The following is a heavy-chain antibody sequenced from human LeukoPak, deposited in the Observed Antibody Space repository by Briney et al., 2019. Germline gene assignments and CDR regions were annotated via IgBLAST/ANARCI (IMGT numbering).Heavy chain of an antibody. CDR1: GFSFDDYA. CDR3: AKDRDYYASLDY. V-gene: IGHV3-9*01. D-gene: IGHD3-10*01. Sequence: GGSLRLSCAASGFSFDDYAMHWVRQAPGKGLEWVSGISWNSGSIGYADSVRGRFTISRDNAKNSLYLQMNSLRAEDTASYYCAKDRDYYASLDYWGQGTLVTVSS. J-gene: IGHJ4*02. CDR2: ISWNSGSI.